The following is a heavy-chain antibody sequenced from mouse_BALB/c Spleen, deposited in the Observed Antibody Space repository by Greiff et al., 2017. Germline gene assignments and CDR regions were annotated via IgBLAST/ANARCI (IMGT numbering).Heavy chain of an antibody. CDR2: ILPGSGST. Sequence: QVQLQQSGAELMKPGASVKISCKATGYTFSSYWIEWVKQRPGHGLEWIGEILPGSGSTNYNEKFKGKATFTADTSSNTAYMQLSSLTSEDSAVYYCASPMITTGGGFAYWGQGTLVTVSA. V-gene: IGHV1-9*01. J-gene: IGHJ3*01. CDR3: ASPMITTGGGFAY. D-gene: IGHD2-4*01. CDR1: GYTFSSYW.